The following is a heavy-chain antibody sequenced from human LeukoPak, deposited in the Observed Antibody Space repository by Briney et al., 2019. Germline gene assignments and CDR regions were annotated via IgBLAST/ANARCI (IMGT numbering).Heavy chain of an antibody. CDR3: ARGQGDFWSGYYYYYMDV. J-gene: IGHJ6*03. Sequence: GGSLRLSCAASGFTFSSYSMNWVRQAPGKGLEWVSYISSSSGTIYNADSVTGRFTISRDNAKSSLYLQMNSLRAEDTALYYCARGQGDFWSGYYYYYMDVWGKGTTVTVSS. CDR1: GFTFSSYS. D-gene: IGHD3-3*01. CDR2: ISSSSGTI. V-gene: IGHV3-48*04.